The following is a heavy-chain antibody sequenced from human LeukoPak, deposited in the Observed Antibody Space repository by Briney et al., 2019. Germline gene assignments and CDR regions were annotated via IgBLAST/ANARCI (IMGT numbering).Heavy chain of an antibody. J-gene: IGHJ4*02. D-gene: IGHD3-3*01. Sequence: PSETLSLTCAVYGGSFSGYYWSWIRQPPGKGLEWIGEINHSGSTNYNPSLKSRVTISVDTSKNQFSLKLSSVTAADTAVYYCARVLKTYYDFWSGYAGFDYWGQGTLVTVSS. CDR3: ARVLKTYYDFWSGYAGFDY. CDR1: GGSFSGYY. CDR2: INHSGST. V-gene: IGHV4-34*01.